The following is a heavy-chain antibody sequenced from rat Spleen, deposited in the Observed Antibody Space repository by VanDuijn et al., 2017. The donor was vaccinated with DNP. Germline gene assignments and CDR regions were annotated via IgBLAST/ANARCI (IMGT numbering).Heavy chain of an antibody. CDR3: TRWGGDYFDY. V-gene: IGHV5-31*01. J-gene: IGHJ2*01. CDR2: ITSSGGSS. Sequence: EVQLVETGGGLVQPGRSLKLSCVASGFTFSSYWMYWIRQVPGKGLDWVASITSSGGSSYYPDSVKGRFTISRDNAKSTLYLQMDSLRSEDTATYYCTRWGGDYFDYWGQGVMVTVSS. CDR1: GFTFSSYW.